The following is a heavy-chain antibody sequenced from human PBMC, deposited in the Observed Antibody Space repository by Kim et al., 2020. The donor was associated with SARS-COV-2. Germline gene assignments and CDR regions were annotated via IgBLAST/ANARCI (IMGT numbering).Heavy chain of an antibody. Sequence: GGSLRLSCAASGFTFSSYAMHWVRQAPGKGLEWVAVISYDGSNKYYADSVKGRFTISRDNSKNTLYLQMNSLRAEDTAVYYCAREHLGDPHCDYWGQGTLVTVSS. J-gene: IGHJ4*02. D-gene: IGHD2-21*02. V-gene: IGHV3-30*04. CDR2: ISYDGSNK. CDR3: AREHLGDPHCDY. CDR1: GFTFSSYA.